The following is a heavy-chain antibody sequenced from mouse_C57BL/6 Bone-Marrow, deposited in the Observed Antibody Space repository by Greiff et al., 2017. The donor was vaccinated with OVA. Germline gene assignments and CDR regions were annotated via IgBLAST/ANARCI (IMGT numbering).Heavy chain of an antibody. J-gene: IGHJ3*01. CDR3: ARRVYYGSSYGFAY. Sequence: DVMLVESGGDLVKPGGSLKLSCAASGFTFSSYGMSWVRQTPDKRLEWVATISSGGSYTYYPDSVKGRFTISRDNAKNTLYLQMSSLKSEDTAMYYCARRVYYGSSYGFAYWGQGTLVTVSA. CDR1: GFTFSSYG. D-gene: IGHD1-1*01. CDR2: ISSGGSYT. V-gene: IGHV5-6*02.